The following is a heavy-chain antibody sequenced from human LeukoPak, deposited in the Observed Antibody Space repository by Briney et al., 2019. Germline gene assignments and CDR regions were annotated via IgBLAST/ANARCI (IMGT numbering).Heavy chain of an antibody. V-gene: IGHV3-30*18. CDR1: GFPFSTFG. Sequence: GRSLRLSCAASGFPFSTFGIQWVRQAPGKGLEWVAAIAYDGSDKYYPDSLKGRLTISRDNSKNTLYLQMNSLRTEDTAVYSCAKDRTVVGATSFDYWGLGTLVTVSS. D-gene: IGHD1-26*01. J-gene: IGHJ4*02. CDR3: AKDRTVVGATSFDY. CDR2: IAYDGSDK.